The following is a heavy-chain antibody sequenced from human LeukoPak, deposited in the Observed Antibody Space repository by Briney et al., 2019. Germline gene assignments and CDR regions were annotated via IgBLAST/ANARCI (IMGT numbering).Heavy chain of an antibody. Sequence: GGSLRLSCAASGFTFSTYSMNWVRQAPGKGLEWVSSISTSSSYIYYADSVKGRFTISRDNAKKSLYLQMNSLRADDTAMYYCARVVPPTDYGSGSYFWDPYYFDYWGQGTLVTVSS. D-gene: IGHD3-10*01. J-gene: IGHJ4*02. V-gene: IGHV3-21*01. CDR2: ISTSSSYI. CDR1: GFTFSTYS. CDR3: ARVVPPTDYGSGSYFWDPYYFDY.